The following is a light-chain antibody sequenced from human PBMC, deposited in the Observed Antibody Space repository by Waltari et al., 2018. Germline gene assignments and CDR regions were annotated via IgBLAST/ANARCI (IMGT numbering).Light chain of an antibody. CDR3: HLWDSTTDHVI. CDR1: NVGRKS. J-gene: IGLJ2*01. Sequence: SYVLTQPPSVSLAPGQTATITCGGDNVGRKSVHWYQQKPGQAPVLVVFDDSDRPSGIPARFAGSNSGNTATLTISRVEAGDEADYYCHLWDSTTDHVIFGGGTKLTVL. CDR2: DDS. V-gene: IGLV3-21*02.